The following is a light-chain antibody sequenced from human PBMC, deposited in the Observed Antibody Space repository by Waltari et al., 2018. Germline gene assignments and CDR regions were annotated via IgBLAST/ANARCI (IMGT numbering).Light chain of an antibody. J-gene: IGLJ1*01. V-gene: IGLV2-8*01. CDR2: GVS. CDR1: SSDVGGYNY. CDR3: SSYAGSNNFV. Sequence: QSALTQPPSASGSPGQSVTISCTGTSSDVGGYNYVSWYQQHPGKAPKLMVDGVSKRPSGVPDRFSGSKSGNTASLTVSGLQAEDEADYYCSSYAGSNNFVFGTGTKVTVL.